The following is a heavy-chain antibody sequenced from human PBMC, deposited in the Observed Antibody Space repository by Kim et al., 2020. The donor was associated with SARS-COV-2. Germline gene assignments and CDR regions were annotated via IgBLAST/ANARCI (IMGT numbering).Heavy chain of an antibody. D-gene: IGHD5-12*01. CDR2: INPFGGSA. CDR3: ARVLHTSSGYPLYYYYGLDV. CDR1: GYTFTDYY. J-gene: IGHJ6*02. V-gene: IGHV1-46*01. Sequence: ASVKVSCKSSGYTFTDYYIHWVRQAPGQGLEWMGIINPFGGSASYAQNFQGRVTMARDTSTITVYMELISLRYGDTAVYYCARVLHTSSGYPLYYYYGLDVWGPGTTVTVSS.